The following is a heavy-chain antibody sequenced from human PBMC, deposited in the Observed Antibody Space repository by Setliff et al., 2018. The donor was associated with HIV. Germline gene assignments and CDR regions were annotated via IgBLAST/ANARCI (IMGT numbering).Heavy chain of an antibody. CDR2: IYSGGNT. Sequence: GGSLRLSCAASGFTVSSNYMSWVRQAPGKGLEWVSVIYSGGNTYYADSVKGRFTISRDNSKNILYLQMNSLRAEDTAVYYCARALWWSDAFDIWGQGTMVTVS. J-gene: IGHJ3*02. D-gene: IGHD2-21*01. CDR1: GFTVSSNY. CDR3: ARALWWSDAFDI. V-gene: IGHV3-53*01.